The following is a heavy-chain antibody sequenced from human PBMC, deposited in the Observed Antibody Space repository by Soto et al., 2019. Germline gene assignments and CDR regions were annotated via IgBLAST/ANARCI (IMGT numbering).Heavy chain of an antibody. V-gene: IGHV2-5*02. CDR2: IYWDDDE. Sequence: QITLKESGPTLVRPTQTLTLTCTFSGFSLSTSGVGVTWIRQPPGKALEWLALIYWDDDERYSPSLKSRLTIXKXXSTNQVVLTRTNMYPVEAATYYCAHQGGRAAGMDVWGQGTTVIVSS. CDR1: GFSLSTSGVG. J-gene: IGHJ6*02. CDR3: AHQGGRAAGMDV. D-gene: IGHD2-15*01.